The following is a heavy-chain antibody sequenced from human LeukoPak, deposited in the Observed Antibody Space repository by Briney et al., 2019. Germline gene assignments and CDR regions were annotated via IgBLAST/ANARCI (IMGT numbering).Heavy chain of an antibody. D-gene: IGHD6-13*01. CDR1: GYSISSGYY. CDR2: IYHSGST. V-gene: IGHV4-38-2*01. Sequence: SETLSLTCAVSGYSISSGYYWGWTRQPPGKGLEWIGSIYHSGSTYYNPSLKSRVTISVDTSKNQFSLKLSSVTAADTAVYYRARQPLVVGGVDYWGQGTLVTVSS. J-gene: IGHJ4*02. CDR3: ARQPLVVGGVDY.